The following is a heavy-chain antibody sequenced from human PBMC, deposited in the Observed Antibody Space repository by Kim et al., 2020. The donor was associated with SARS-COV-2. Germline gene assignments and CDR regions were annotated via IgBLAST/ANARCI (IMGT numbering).Heavy chain of an antibody. CDR1: GYTFTDYKYG. Sequence: ASVKVSCKASGYTFTDYKYGITWVRQAPGQGLEWMGWVSTYTGTTHYAQKFQGRVTMTTDTSTTTAHIELRTLRSDDTAVYYCAREGIAPFEFWGQGTLV. CDR2: VSTYTGTT. CDR3: AREGIAPFEF. V-gene: IGHV1-18*04. J-gene: IGHJ4*02.